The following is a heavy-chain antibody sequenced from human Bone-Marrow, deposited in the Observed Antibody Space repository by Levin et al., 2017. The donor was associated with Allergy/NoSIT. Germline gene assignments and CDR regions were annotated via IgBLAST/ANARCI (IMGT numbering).Heavy chain of an antibody. V-gene: IGHV4-39*01. CDR1: GGSITSNDYY. Sequence: SQTLSLTCPVSGGSITSNDYYWGWIRQPPGKGLEWIGNIYYSGSTYYNPSLMSRVTISVDTSKNQFSLKLSSVSAADTAVYYCATMGYCSSITCYGDNWGQGTLVTVSS. CDR2: IYYSGST. J-gene: IGHJ4*02. D-gene: IGHD2-2*01. CDR3: ATMGYCSSITCYGDN.